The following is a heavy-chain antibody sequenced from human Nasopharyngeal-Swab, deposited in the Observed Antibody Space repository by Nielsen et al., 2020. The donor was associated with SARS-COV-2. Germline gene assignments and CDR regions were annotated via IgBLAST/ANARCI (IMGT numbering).Heavy chain of an antibody. D-gene: IGHD2-15*01. J-gene: IGHJ5*02. CDR1: GYTFTRYY. CDR3: ARGGDPREVVAATDCFDP. CDR2: INPGGGSA. Sequence: ASVKVSCKASGYTFTRYYIHWVRQAPGQGLEWRGIINPGGGSARYSQNFQGRVTTTRDTSTNTVYMELYSLTSEDTAVYYCARGGDPREVVAATDCFDPWGQGTLVTVSS. V-gene: IGHV1-46*01.